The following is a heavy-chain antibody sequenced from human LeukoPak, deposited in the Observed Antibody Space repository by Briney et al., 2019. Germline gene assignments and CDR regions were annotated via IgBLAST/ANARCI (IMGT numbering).Heavy chain of an antibody. D-gene: IGHD3-22*01. J-gene: IGHJ3*02. Sequence: PSETLSLTCTVSGGSISSYYWSWIRQPPGKGLEWIGYFYYSGITNYNASLKSRVTISVDTSKNQFSRKLSSVTAADTAVYYCARDRDYYDSSGYSEDTHDAFDIWGQGTMVTVSS. CDR1: GGSISSYY. CDR2: FYYSGIT. V-gene: IGHV4-59*13. CDR3: ARDRDYYDSSGYSEDTHDAFDI.